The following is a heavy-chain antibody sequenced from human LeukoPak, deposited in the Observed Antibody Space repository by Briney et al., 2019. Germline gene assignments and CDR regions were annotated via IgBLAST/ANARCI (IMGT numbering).Heavy chain of an antibody. CDR2: SSGSGGRA. Sequence: GVSLRLPCAASGFRFSSYAMSGVRQAPARGREGVSESSGSGGRAYYADSVKGRFTISRDNSKNTLYLQMNILRAEDTDIYYSAKPLTSGWHYFDCWGQGTLVTVSS. V-gene: IGHV3-23*01. D-gene: IGHD6-19*01. CDR3: AKPLTSGWHYFDC. CDR1: GFRFSSYA. J-gene: IGHJ4*02.